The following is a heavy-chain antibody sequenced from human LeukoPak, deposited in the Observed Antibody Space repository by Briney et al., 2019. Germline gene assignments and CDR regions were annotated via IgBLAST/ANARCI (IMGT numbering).Heavy chain of an antibody. J-gene: IGHJ5*02. Sequence: PSETLSLTCTVSGGSISSSSYYWGWIRQPPGKGLEWIGSIYYSGSTYYNPSLKSRVTISVDTSKNQFSLKLSSVTAADTAVYYCARSHYYDSSGYPNWFDPWGQGTLVTVSS. CDR1: GGSISSSSYY. CDR2: IYYSGST. V-gene: IGHV4-39*07. D-gene: IGHD3-22*01. CDR3: ARSHYYDSSGYPNWFDP.